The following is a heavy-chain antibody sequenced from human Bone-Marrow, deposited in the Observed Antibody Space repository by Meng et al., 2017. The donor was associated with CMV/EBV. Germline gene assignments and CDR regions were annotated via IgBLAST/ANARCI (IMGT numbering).Heavy chain of an antibody. J-gene: IGHJ4*02. D-gene: IGHD6-19*01. Sequence: LFQSWVGMKRPGPSVQSTCTTSGVTSSTFYLRWVRQAPGQGLEWMGWVNSKNEATNYARKFQGRVSMTRDTSISTAHMELSRLMSDDTAVYYCVRSSGWSLFDYWGQGTLVTVSS. CDR1: GVTSSTFY. CDR2: VNSKNEAT. CDR3: VRSSGWSLFDY. V-gene: IGHV1-2*02.